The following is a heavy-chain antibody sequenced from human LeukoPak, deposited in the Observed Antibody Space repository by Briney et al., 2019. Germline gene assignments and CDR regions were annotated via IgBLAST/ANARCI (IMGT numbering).Heavy chain of an antibody. V-gene: IGHV1-58*01. J-gene: IGHJ2*01. CDR3: AADGKRRDGYNLVRWYFDL. Sequence: ASVKVSCKASGFTFTSSAVQWVRQARGQRLEWIGWIVVGSGNTNYAQKFQERVTITRDMSTSTAYLELSSLRSEDTAVYYCAADGKRRDGYNLVRWYFDLWGRGTLVTVSS. CDR1: GFTFTSSA. CDR2: IVVGSGNT. D-gene: IGHD5-24*01.